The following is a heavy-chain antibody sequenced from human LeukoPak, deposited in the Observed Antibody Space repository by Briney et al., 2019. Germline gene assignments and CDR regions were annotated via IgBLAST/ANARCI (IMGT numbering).Heavy chain of an antibody. J-gene: IGHJ4*02. D-gene: IGHD3-9*01. CDR3: ARGPPYYDILTGYYNGDFDY. Sequence: SETLSLICTVSGGSISSYYWSWIRQPPGKGLEWIGYIYYSGSTNYNPSLKSRVTISVDTSKNQFSLKLSSVTAADTAVYYCARGPPYYDILTGYYNGDFDYWGQGTLVTVSS. V-gene: IGHV4-59*01. CDR2: IYYSGST. CDR1: GGSISSYY.